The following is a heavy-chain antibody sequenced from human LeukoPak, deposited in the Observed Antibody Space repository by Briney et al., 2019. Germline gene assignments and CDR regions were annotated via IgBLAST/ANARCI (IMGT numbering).Heavy chain of an antibody. CDR3: AKDIGRVVVTAGDAFDI. Sequence: GGSLRLSCAASGFTFSSYGMHWVRQAPGKGQEWVAVISYDGSNKYYADSVKGRFTISRDNSKNTLYLQMNSLRAEDTAVYYCAKDIGRVVVTAGDAFDIWGQGTMVTVSS. CDR1: GFTFSSYG. V-gene: IGHV3-30*18. J-gene: IGHJ3*02. D-gene: IGHD2-21*02. CDR2: ISYDGSNK.